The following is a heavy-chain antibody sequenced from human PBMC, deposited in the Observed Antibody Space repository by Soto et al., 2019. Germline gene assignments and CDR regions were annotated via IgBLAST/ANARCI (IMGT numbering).Heavy chain of an antibody. CDR3: AKDSGNIPIGSYYPTRHFDY. D-gene: IGHD1-26*01. CDR1: GFTFSSYA. J-gene: IGHJ4*02. CDR2: ISGSGGST. Sequence: GGSLRLSCAASGFTFSSYAMSWVRQAPGKGLEWVSAISGSGGSTYYADSVKGRFTISRDNSKNTLYLQMSSLRAEDTAVYYCAKDSGNIPIGSYYPTRHFDYWGQGTLVTVSS. V-gene: IGHV3-23*01.